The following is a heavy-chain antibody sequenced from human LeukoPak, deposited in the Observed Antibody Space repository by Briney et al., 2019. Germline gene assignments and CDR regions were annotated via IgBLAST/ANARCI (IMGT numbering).Heavy chain of an antibody. CDR1: GFTFSSYS. V-gene: IGHV3-21*01. Sequence: GGSLRLSCAASGFTFSSYSMNWVRQAPGKGLEWVSSISSSSSYIYYADSVKGRFTISRDNAKNSLYLQMNSLRAEDTAVYYCARDMRITMVRGVIRSMDVWGKGTTVTVSS. CDR2: ISSSSSYI. CDR3: ARDMRITMVRGVIRSMDV. D-gene: IGHD3-10*01. J-gene: IGHJ6*03.